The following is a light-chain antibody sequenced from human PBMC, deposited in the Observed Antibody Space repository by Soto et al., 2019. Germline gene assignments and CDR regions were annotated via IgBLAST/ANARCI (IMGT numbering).Light chain of an antibody. Sequence: QSALTQPASVSGSPGQSITISCTGTSSDVGSTFNYVSWYQHHPGKAPRLIMSDVNHRPSGVSDRFSGYKSGNTASLTISGLQAEDEADYFCSAYSTGSTPVLFGGGTKLTVL. J-gene: IGLJ3*02. CDR2: DVN. CDR3: SAYSTGSTPVL. V-gene: IGLV2-14*03. CDR1: SSDVGSTFNY.